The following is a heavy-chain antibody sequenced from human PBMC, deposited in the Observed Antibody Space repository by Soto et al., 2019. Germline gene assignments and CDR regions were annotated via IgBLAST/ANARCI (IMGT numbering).Heavy chain of an antibody. CDR1: GYTFTGYY. CDR3: TTDLWRIAVVVGSTGYFNP. V-gene: IGHV1-2*02. J-gene: IGHJ5*02. CDR2: INPNSGGT. Sequence: GASVKVSCKASGYTFTGYYMHWVRQAPGQGLEWMGWINPNSGGTNYAQKFQGRVTMTRDTSISTAYMELNSLKTEDTAVYYCTTDLWRIAVVVGSTGYFNPWGQGTPVTVSS. D-gene: IGHD2-15*01.